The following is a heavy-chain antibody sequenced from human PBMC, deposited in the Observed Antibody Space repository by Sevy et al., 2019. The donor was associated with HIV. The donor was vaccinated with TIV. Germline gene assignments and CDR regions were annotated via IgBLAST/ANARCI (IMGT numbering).Heavy chain of an antibody. J-gene: IGHJ4*02. CDR2: ISGSGNSA. D-gene: IGHD5-18*01. Sequence: GGSLRLSCAASGFTFSISAMTWVRQAPGKGLEWVSVISGSGNSAYYADSVKGRFTISRVNSKNTLSLQMNSLRAEDTAVNYCAKGGRSYGDSYFDHWGQGTLVTVSS. CDR3: AKGGRSYGDSYFDH. CDR1: GFTFSISA. V-gene: IGHV3-23*01.